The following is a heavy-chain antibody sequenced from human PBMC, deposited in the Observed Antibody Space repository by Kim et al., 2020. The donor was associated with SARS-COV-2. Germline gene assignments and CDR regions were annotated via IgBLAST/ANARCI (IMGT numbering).Heavy chain of an antibody. CDR3: AKDGPTGASSDY. Sequence: YYADFVEGRFTISRDNTENTLYLQMNSLRAEDTAVYYCAKDGPTGASSDYWGQGTLVTVSS. D-gene: IGHD1-26*01. V-gene: IGHV3-23*01. J-gene: IGHJ4*02.